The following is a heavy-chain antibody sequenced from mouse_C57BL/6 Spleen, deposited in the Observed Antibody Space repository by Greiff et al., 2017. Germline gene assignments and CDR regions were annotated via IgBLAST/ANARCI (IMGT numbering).Heavy chain of an antibody. CDR1: GYTFTSYG. CDR3: ARGKEKLGGYFDY. J-gene: IGHJ2*01. D-gene: IGHD4-1*01. V-gene: IGHV1-58*01. CDR2: IYIGTGYT. Sequence: EVQLQQSGAELVRPGSSVKMSCKTSGYTFTSYGINWVKQRPGQGLEWIGSIYIGTGYTEYNEKFKGKATLTSDTASSTAYMQLSSLTSEDSASNCCARGKEKLGGYFDYWGKGTTLTVSS.